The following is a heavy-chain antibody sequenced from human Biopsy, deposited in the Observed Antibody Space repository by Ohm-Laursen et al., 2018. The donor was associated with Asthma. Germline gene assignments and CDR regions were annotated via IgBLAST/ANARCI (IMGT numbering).Heavy chain of an antibody. J-gene: IGHJ3*02. V-gene: IGHV1-3*01. CDR2: INVANGNT. CDR3: ARTYFDFLTGQVHDAFAM. Sequence: ASVKASCKASGYTFINYAIHWVRQAPGHSLGWMGWINVANGNTKYSQKFQGRLTISRDTSASTAYMDLSSLRSEDTAVYYCARTYFDFLTGQVHDAFAMWGQGTMVTVSS. D-gene: IGHD3-9*01. CDR1: GYTFINYA.